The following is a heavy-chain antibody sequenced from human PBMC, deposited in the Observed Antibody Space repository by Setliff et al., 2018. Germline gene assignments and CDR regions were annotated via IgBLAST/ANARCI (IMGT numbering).Heavy chain of an antibody. CDR1: GFSFSNYA. V-gene: IGHV3-30*01. J-gene: IGHJ4*02. CDR3: ARDFGPSKNYNFWSGYVDY. CDR2: ISYDGINK. Sequence: SLRLSCAASGFSFSNYAMHWVRQAPGKGLEWVAVISYDGINKYYADSMKGRFTISRDNSKNTLYLQMNSLRAEDTAVYYCARDFGPSKNYNFWSGYVDYWGQGTLVTVSS. D-gene: IGHD3-3*01.